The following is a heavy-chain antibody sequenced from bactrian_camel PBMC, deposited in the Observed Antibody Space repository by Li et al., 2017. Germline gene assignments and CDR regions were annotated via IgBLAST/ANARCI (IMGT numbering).Heavy chain of an antibody. J-gene: IGHJ4*01. CDR2: IYLDSKGK. CDR3: AAGSSRGVPFRERGYPY. Sequence: VQLVESGGGSVQAGGSLRLSCVTSGYGYSEYCMAWFRQTPGKDVEWVASIYLDSKGKYYNTPVKGRFTISQDPTKNAVYLQMDSLTPEDTAMYYCAAGSSRGVPFRERGYPYWGQGTQVTVS. D-gene: IGHD5*01. CDR1: GYGYSEYC. V-gene: IGHV3-2*01.